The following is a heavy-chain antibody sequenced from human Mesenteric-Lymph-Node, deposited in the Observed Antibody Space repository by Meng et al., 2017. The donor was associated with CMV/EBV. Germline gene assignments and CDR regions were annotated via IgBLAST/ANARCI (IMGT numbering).Heavy chain of an antibody. CDR1: GFTFGSYS. D-gene: IGHD3-10*01. Sequence: GESLKISCAASGFTFGSYSMNWVRQAPGKGLEWISYISSSSSSSTIYYADSVKGQFTISRDNTKNSLYLQMNRLRAEDTAVYYCARDHYGSGIGGNYFDYWGQGTLVTVSS. CDR3: ARDHYGSGIGGNYFDY. J-gene: IGHJ4*02. CDR2: ISSSSSSSTI. V-gene: IGHV3-48*04.